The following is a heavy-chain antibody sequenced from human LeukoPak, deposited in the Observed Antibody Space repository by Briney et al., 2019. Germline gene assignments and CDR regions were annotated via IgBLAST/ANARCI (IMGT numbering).Heavy chain of an antibody. CDR1: GGSISSYY. CDR2: IYYSGST. CDR3: ARIHYGDYYGLDY. Sequence: PSETLSLTCTVSGGSISSYYWSWIRQPPGKGLEWIGYIYYSGSTNYNPSLKSRVTISVDTSKNQFSLKLSSVTAADTAVYYCARIHYGDYYGLDYWGQGTLVTVSS. D-gene: IGHD4-17*01. V-gene: IGHV4-59*01. J-gene: IGHJ4*02.